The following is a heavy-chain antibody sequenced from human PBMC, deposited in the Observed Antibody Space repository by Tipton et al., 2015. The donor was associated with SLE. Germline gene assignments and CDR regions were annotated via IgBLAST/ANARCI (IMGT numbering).Heavy chain of an antibody. CDR3: TRAAMVVTSYYGMDV. CDR1: GFTFGDYA. CDR2: IRSKAYGGTT. V-gene: IGHV3-49*04. D-gene: IGHD4/OR15-4a*01. Sequence: SLRLSCTASGFTFGDYAMSWVRQAPGKGLEWVGFIRSKAYGGTTEYAASVKGRFTISRDDSKSIAYLQMNSLKTEDTAVYYCTRAAMVVTSYYGMDVWGQGTTVTVSS. J-gene: IGHJ6*02.